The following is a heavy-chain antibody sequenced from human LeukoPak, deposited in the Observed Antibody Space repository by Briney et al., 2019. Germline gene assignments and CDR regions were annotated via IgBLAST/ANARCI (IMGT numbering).Heavy chain of an antibody. CDR1: GGTFSSYA. D-gene: IGHD3-22*01. Sequence: ASVKVSCKASGGTFSSYAISWVRQAPGQGLEWMGWINPNSGGTNYAQKFQGRVTMTRDTSISTAYMELSRLRSDDTAVYYCARGVNSYYYDSSGPGLDYWGQGTLVTVSS. CDR2: INPNSGGT. V-gene: IGHV1-2*02. J-gene: IGHJ4*02. CDR3: ARGVNSYYYDSSGPGLDY.